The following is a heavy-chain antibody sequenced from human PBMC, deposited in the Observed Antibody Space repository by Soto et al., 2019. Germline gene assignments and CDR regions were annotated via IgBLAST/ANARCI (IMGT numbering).Heavy chain of an antibody. D-gene: IGHD3-9*01. J-gene: IGHJ6*02. V-gene: IGHV1-18*01. CDR2: ISAYNGNT. CDR3: ASSSASVLRYFDWLLYRHYYGMDV. CDR1: GYTFTSYG. Sequence: ASVKVSCKASGYTFTSYGISWVRQAPGQGLEWMGWISAYNGNTNYAQKLQGRVTMTTDTSTSTAYMELRSLRSDDTAVYYCASSSASVLRYFDWLLYRHYYGMDVWGQGTTVTVSS.